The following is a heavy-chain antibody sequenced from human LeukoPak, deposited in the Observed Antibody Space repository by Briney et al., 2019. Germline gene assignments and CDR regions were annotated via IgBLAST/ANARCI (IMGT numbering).Heavy chain of an antibody. J-gene: IGHJ4*01. Sequence: SLRLSCAASGFTFDDYAMHWVRQAPGKGLEWVSRISWGSGSIAYAESVRGRFTISTENTKETLFLRMNSLRAEDAAVCFCVKESGVEWLRLPTYFDCWGQGSLVTVSS. D-gene: IGHD5-12*01. CDR2: ISWGSGSI. CDR1: GFTFDDYA. CDR3: VKESGVEWLRLPTYFDC. V-gene: IGHV3-9*01.